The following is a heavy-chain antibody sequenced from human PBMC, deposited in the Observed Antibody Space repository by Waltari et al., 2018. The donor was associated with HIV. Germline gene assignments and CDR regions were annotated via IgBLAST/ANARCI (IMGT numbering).Heavy chain of an antibody. CDR2: RNPRGGAP. CDR3: AKDRQQYSYFGMDV. J-gene: IGHJ6*02. Sequence: QVHLVQSGAEVKKPGASVKVSCKTSGYFFSSYYIHWVRQAPGQGLDWMGVRNPRGGAPNYAQKFQGRVTMTTDTSTSTVYMELTNLRSEDTAVYYCAKDRQQYSYFGMDVWGQGTTVTVSS. CDR1: GYFFSSYY. D-gene: IGHD1-1*01. V-gene: IGHV1-46*01.